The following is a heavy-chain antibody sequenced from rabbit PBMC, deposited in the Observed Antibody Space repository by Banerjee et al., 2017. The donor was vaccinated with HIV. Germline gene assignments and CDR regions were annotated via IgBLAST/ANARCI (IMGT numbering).Heavy chain of an antibody. D-gene: IGHD4-1*01. J-gene: IGHJ4*01. CDR2: INTSSGNA. CDR1: GFDFSSNA. V-gene: IGHV1S45*01. Sequence: QEQLEESGGDLVKPEGSLTLTCKASGFDFSSNAMCWVRQAPGKGLEWIACINTSSGNAVYANWAKGRFTISKTSSTTVTLQMTSLTAADTATYFCARDLAGVIGWNFNVWGPGTLVTV. CDR3: ARDLAGVIGWNFNV.